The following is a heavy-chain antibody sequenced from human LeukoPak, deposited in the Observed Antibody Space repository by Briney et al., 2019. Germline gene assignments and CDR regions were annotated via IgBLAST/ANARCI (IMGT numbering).Heavy chain of an antibody. J-gene: IGHJ4*02. CDR2: IDPSDSYT. CDR3: ARVLGYSYGWNY. D-gene: IGHD5-18*01. V-gene: IGHV5-10-1*01. Sequence: PGESLKISCKGSGYKFTSYWINWVRQMPGKGLEWMGRIDPSDSYTMYSPSFQGHVTISADKSISTAYLQWISLKASDSAMYYCARVLGYSYGWNYWGQGTLVTVSS. CDR1: GYKFTSYW.